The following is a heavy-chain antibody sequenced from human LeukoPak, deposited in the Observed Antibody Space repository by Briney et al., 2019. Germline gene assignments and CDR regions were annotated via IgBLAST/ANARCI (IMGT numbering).Heavy chain of an antibody. D-gene: IGHD3-10*01. CDR1: GYTFTRYG. V-gene: IGHV1-2*02. Sequence: GASVKVSCKASGYTFTRYGISWVRQAPGQGLEWMGWINPNSGGTNYAQKFQGRVTMTRDTSISTAYMELSRLRSDDTAVYYCARGVLLWFGESHDAFDIWGQGTMVTVSS. CDR2: INPNSGGT. CDR3: ARGVLLWFGESHDAFDI. J-gene: IGHJ3*02.